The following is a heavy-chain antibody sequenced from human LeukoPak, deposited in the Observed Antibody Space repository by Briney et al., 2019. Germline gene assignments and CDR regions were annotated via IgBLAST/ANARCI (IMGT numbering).Heavy chain of an antibody. CDR1: GYTFNRYG. Sequence: ASVKVSCKASGYTFNRYGFTWVRQAPGQGLEWMGWISAYYGDTNYAQKFQGRVTMTTDTSTTTAYMELRSLGSDDTAVYYCARGGGVAVTVVFDYWGQGTLVTVSS. CDR2: ISAYYGDT. V-gene: IGHV1-18*01. D-gene: IGHD2-8*02. CDR3: ARGGGVAVTVVFDY. J-gene: IGHJ4*02.